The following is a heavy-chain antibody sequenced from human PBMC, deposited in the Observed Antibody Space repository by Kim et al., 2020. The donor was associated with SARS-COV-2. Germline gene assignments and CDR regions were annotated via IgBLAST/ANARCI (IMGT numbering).Heavy chain of an antibody. CDR3: ARVKYGYYHFDY. D-gene: IGHD1-26*01. Sequence: YYAGSGMGRFTISRDNSKNTMYLHMNGMRAEDTAVYYCARVKYGYYHFDYWGQGTLVTVSS. J-gene: IGHJ4*02. V-gene: IGHV3-53*01.